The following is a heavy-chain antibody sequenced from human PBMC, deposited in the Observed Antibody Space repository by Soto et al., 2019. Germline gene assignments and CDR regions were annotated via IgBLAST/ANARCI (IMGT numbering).Heavy chain of an antibody. CDR3: AKGRGGSGSLTPRVDF. D-gene: IGHD3-10*01. V-gene: IGHV3-23*01. CDR1: GFTFNNYA. J-gene: IGHJ4*02. CDR2: ISGGGDST. Sequence: EVQLLESGGGLVQPGGSLRLSCAASGFTFNNYAMTWVRQAPGKGLEWVSAISGGGDSTSYADSVKGRLTVSRDGSKNTLYLQRSSLRAEDTALYYCAKGRGGSGSLTPRVDFWGQGTLVTVSS.